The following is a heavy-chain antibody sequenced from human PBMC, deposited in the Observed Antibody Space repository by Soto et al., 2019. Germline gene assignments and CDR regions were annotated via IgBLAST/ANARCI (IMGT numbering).Heavy chain of an antibody. V-gene: IGHV4-59*01. J-gene: IGHJ4*02. D-gene: IGHD2-21*01. CDR2: IYYSGST. CDR1: GGPIYSDY. CDR3: AREVVVGAARYFDY. Sequence: SETLSLTCIVSGGPIYSDYWTWIRQPPGKGLEWIGYIYYSGSTNYNPALKSRVTISVDTSKNQFSLKLSSVSAADTAVYYCAREVVVGAARYFDYWGQGTLVTV.